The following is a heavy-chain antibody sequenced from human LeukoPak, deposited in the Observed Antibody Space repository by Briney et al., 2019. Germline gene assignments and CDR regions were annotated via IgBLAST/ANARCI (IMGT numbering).Heavy chain of an antibody. CDR3: ARDRGHRLGIDY. CDR1: GFTFSSYE. D-gene: IGHD7-27*01. CDR2: ISSSGSTI. V-gene: IGHV3-48*03. J-gene: IGHJ4*02. Sequence: PGGSLRLSCAASGFTFSSYEMNWFRQAPGKGLEWVSYISSSGSTIYYADSVKGRFTISRDNAKNSLYLQMNSLRAEDTAVYYCARDRGHRLGIDYWGQGALVTVSS.